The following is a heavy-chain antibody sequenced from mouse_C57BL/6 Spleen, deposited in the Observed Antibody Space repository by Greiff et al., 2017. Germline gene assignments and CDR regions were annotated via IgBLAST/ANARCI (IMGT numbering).Heavy chain of an antibody. V-gene: IGHV1-64*01. D-gene: IGHD2-3*01. CDR1: GYTFTSYW. J-gene: IGHJ4*01. Sequence: QVQLQQPGAELVKPGASVKLSCKASGYTFTSYWMHWVKQRPGQGLEWIGMIHPNSGSTNYNEKFKSKATLTVDKSSSTAYMQRSSLTSEDSAVYYCARRDGYYAMDYWGQGTSVTVSS. CDR2: IHPNSGST. CDR3: ARRDGYYAMDY.